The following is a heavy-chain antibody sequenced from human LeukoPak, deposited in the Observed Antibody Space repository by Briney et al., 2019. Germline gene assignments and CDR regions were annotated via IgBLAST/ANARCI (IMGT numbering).Heavy chain of an antibody. D-gene: IGHD5-12*01. CDR3: ARGRGYSGYDDVDY. CDR2: IYYSGST. Sequence: SETLSLTCTVSGGSISSGGYYWSWIRQHPGKGLEWIGYIYYSGSTYYNPSLKSRVTISVDTSKNQFSLKLSSVTAADTAVYYCARGRGYSGYDDVDYWGQGTLVTVSS. CDR1: GGSISSGGYY. J-gene: IGHJ4*02. V-gene: IGHV4-31*03.